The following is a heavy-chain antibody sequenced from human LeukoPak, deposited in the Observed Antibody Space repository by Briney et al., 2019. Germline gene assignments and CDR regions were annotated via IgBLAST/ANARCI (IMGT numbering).Heavy chain of an antibody. CDR2: IYSGGST. D-gene: IGHD1-26*01. Sequence: GGLRLSCAASGFTVSSNYMSWVRQAPGKGLEWVSIIYSGGSTFYADSVKGRFTISRDNSKNTLYLQMNSLRAEDTAVYYCARGGSYLSAFDIWGQGTMVTVSS. CDR3: ARGGSYLSAFDI. J-gene: IGHJ3*02. CDR1: GFTVSSNY. V-gene: IGHV3-53*01.